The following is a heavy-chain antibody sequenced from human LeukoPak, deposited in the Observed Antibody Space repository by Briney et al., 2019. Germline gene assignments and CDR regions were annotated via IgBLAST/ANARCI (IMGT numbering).Heavy chain of an antibody. CDR3: VLDPVAATGDY. CDR2: IYYSGST. Sequence: SQTLSLTCTVSGASISSGDYFWSWIRQPPGEGLEWIGSIYYSGSTYDNPSLKSRVTISVDTSKNQFSLKLSSVTAADTAVYCCVLDPVAATGDYWGQGTLVTVSS. CDR1: GASISSGDYF. D-gene: IGHD6-19*01. J-gene: IGHJ4*02. V-gene: IGHV4-30-4*01.